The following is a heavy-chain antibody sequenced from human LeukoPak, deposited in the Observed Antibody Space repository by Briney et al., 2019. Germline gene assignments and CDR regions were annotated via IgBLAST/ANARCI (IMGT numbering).Heavy chain of an antibody. J-gene: IGHJ5*02. Sequence: EASVKVSCKASGGTFSSYAISWVRQAPGQGLEWMGGIIPIFGTANYAQKFQGRVTITADESTSTAYMELSSLRSEDTAVYYCTSGSSSNWFDPWGQGTLVTVSS. CDR1: GGTFSSYA. CDR3: TSGSSSNWFDP. V-gene: IGHV1-69*01. CDR2: IIPIFGTA. D-gene: IGHD6-13*01.